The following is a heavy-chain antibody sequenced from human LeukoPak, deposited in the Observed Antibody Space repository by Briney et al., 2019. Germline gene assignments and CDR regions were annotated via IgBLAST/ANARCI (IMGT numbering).Heavy chain of an antibody. V-gene: IGHV3-66*01. Sequence: GGSLRLSCAASGFTVSSKYMSCVRQAPGKGLEWVSVIYSGGNTYYADSVKGRLTISRDNSENTVNLQMNCLRAEDTAVYYCASGIEVGPVYFDYWGQGTLVTVSS. J-gene: IGHJ4*02. CDR3: ASGIEVGPVYFDY. CDR1: GFTVSSKY. D-gene: IGHD6-19*01. CDR2: IYSGGNT.